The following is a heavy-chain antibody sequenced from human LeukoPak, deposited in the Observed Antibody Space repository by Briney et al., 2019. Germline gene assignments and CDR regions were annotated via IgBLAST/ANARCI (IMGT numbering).Heavy chain of an antibody. CDR1: GGTFSSYA. V-gene: IGHV1-69*01. D-gene: IGHD6-19*01. J-gene: IGHJ4*02. Sequence: ASVKVSCKASGGTFSSYAISWVRQAPGQGLEWMGGIIPIFGTANYAQKFQGRVTITADESTSTAYMELSSLRSEDTAVYYCARALSPDIAVAETGYYFDYWGQGTLVTVSS. CDR3: ARALSPDIAVAETGYYFDY. CDR2: IIPIFGTA.